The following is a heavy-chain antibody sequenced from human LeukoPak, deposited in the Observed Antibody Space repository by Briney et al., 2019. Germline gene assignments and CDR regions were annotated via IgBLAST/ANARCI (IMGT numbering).Heavy chain of an antibody. CDR2: VSDYAGNT. D-gene: IGHD1-26*01. Sequence: GASVKVSCKASGYTFSRYGISWVRQAPGQGLEWMGWVSDYAGNTNYAQKVQGRVTMTTDTSTSTAYMELRSLRSDDTAVYYCARLVGAIRFDSWGQGTLVTVSS. CDR3: ARLVGAIRFDS. J-gene: IGHJ4*02. CDR1: GYTFSRYG. V-gene: IGHV1-18*01.